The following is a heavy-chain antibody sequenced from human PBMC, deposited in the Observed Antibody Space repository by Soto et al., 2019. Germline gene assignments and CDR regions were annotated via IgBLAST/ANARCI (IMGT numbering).Heavy chain of an antibody. Sequence: SETLSLTCVVSGYSISSGYYWVCIRQPPGKELEWIASIYHSGNTFYNPSLKSRVSISPDTSKNQFSLNLNSVTAADTAVYYCARVSSSWLDNWFDPWGKGRLVTVSS. CDR3: ARVSSSWLDNWFDP. D-gene: IGHD6-13*01. CDR1: GYSISSGYY. J-gene: IGHJ5*02. V-gene: IGHV4-38-2*01. CDR2: IYHSGNT.